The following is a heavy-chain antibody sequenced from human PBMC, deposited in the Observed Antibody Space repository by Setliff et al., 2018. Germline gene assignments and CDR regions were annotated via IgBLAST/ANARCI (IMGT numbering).Heavy chain of an antibody. D-gene: IGHD3-3*01. V-gene: IGHV1-69*05. CDR1: GGTFSSYV. Sequence: SVKVSCKASGGTFSSYVISWVREAPGQGLEWMGGIIPMFGTNYAQRFQGRVTMTRDTSISTAYMELSSLRSDDTAVYYCARMSGFLYMDVWGKGTPVTVSS. CDR2: IIPMFGT. CDR3: ARMSGFLYMDV. J-gene: IGHJ6*03.